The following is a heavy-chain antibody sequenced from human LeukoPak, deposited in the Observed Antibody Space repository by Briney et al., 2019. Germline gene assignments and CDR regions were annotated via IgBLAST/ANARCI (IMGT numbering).Heavy chain of an antibody. CDR2: LYSGSDT. D-gene: IGHD3-10*01. V-gene: IGHV3-53*01. Sequence: PGGPLRLSCEAPGFPARTNSINWARQPPGKGLEGVSILYSGSDTYYADSVKGRFTISRDSSKNILSLQMNNLRAEDTAVYYCARVGDHFHWYLDLWGRGTLVTVSS. J-gene: IGHJ2*01. CDR3: ARVGDHFHWYLDL. CDR1: GFPARTNS.